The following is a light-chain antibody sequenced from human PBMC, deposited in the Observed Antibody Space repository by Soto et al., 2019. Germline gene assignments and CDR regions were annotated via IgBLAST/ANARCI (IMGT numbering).Light chain of an antibody. CDR3: CSYTTTSTFL. CDR1: SSDIGGYDY. V-gene: IGLV2-14*03. Sequence: QSALTQPAYVSGSPGQSSTISYTGTSSDIGGYDYVSWYQQHPGKVPKLMIYEVFRRPSGISDRFSGSKSGNTASLTISGLQAEDEADYYCCSYTTTSTFLFGGGTKVTVL. CDR2: EVF. J-gene: IGLJ2*01.